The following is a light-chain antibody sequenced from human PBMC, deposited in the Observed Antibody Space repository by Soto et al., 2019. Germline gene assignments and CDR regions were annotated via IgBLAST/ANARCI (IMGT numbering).Light chain of an antibody. CDR3: SLYASTNTFM. CDR2: EAT. V-gene: IGLV2-23*02. J-gene: IGLJ3*02. CDR1: SSDIGRYNL. Sequence: QSALTQPASVYGSPGQSITISCTGTSSDIGRYNLVSWYQQHPGKPPKLMIYEATKRPSGVSNRFSGSKSGNTASLTISGLQAEDEADYYCSLYASTNTFMFGGGTKVTVL.